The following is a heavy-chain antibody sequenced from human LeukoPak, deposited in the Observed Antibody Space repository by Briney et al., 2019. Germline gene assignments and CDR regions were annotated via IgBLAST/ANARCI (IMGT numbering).Heavy chain of an antibody. J-gene: IGHJ4*02. D-gene: IGHD1-26*01. CDR2: INHSRST. V-gene: IGHV4-34*01. Sequence: SETLSLTCAVYGXSFSGYYWSWIRQPPGKGLEWIGEINHSRSTNYNPSLKSRVTISVDTSKNQFSLKLSSVTAADTAVYYCARGWASGSYYNYWGQGTLVTVSS. CDR1: GXSFSGYY. CDR3: ARGWASGSYYNY.